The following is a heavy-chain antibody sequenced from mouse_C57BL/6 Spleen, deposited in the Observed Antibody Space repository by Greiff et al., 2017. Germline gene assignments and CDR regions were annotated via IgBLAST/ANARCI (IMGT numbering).Heavy chain of an antibody. Sequence: QVQLKQSGAELVKPGASVKISCKASGYAFSSYWMNWVKQRPGKGLEWIGQIYPGDGDTNYNGKFKGKATLTADKSSSTAYMQLSSRTSEDSAVYFCARSYYDYSGFDYWGQGTTLTVSS. CDR1: GYAFSSYW. CDR3: ARSYYDYSGFDY. V-gene: IGHV1-80*01. J-gene: IGHJ2*01. D-gene: IGHD2-4*01. CDR2: IYPGDGDT.